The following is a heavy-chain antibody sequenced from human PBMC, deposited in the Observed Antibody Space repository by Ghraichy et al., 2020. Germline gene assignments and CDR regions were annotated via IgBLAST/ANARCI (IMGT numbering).Heavy chain of an antibody. CDR3: AKDHDLTTVAGDAFDI. D-gene: IGHD4-17*01. V-gene: IGHV3-23*01. CDR1: GFTFSSYA. CDR2: ISGSGGST. Sequence: GGSLRLSCAASGFTFSSYAMSWVRQAPGKGLEWVSAISGSGGSTYYADSVKGRITISRDNSKNTLYLQMNSLRAEDTAVYYCAKDHDLTTVAGDAFDIWGQGTMVTVSS. J-gene: IGHJ3*02.